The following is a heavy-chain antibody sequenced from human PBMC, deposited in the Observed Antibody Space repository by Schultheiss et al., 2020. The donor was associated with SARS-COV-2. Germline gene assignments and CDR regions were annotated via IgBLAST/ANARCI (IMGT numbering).Heavy chain of an antibody. J-gene: IGHJ4*02. V-gene: IGHV3-66*04. CDR3: ARHPEGSIAVAGPWDDY. D-gene: IGHD6-19*01. Sequence: GGSLRLSCAASGFTFSGSAMHWVRQAPGKGLEWVSVIYSGGSTYYADSVKGRFTISRDNAKNSLYLQMNSLRAEDTAVYYCARHPEGSIAVAGPWDDYWGQGTLVTVSS. CDR1: GFTFSGSA. CDR2: IYSGGST.